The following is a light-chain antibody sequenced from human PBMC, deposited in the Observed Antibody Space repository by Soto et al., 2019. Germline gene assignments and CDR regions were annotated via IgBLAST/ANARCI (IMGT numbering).Light chain of an antibody. J-gene: IGLJ1*01. CDR3: ASYTSSSSYV. CDR1: SSDIGSYNL. V-gene: IGLV2-14*02. Sequence: QSVLTQPASVSGSPGQSITISCTGTSSDIGSYNLVSWYQQHPGKAPKLIIYEGSKRPSGVSNRFSAAKSVNTASLTISGLQAEDEADYYCASYTSSSSYVFGTGTKLTVL. CDR2: EGS.